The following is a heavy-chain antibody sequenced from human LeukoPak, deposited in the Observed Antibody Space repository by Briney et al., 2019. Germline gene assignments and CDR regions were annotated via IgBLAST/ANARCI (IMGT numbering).Heavy chain of an antibody. CDR1: GGTFSSYA. CDR2: IIPIFGTA. CDR3: ARDIGYSSRNWFDP. J-gene: IGHJ5*02. Sequence: GSSVKVSCKASGGTFSSYAISWVRQAPGQGLEWMGGIIPIFGTANYAQKFQGRVTMTRDTSTSTVYMELSSLRSEDTAVYYCARDIGYSSRNWFDPWGQGTLVTVSS. D-gene: IGHD6-13*01. V-gene: IGHV1-69*05.